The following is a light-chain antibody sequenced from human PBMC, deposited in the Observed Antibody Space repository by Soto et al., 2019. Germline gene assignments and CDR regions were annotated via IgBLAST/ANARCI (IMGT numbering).Light chain of an antibody. CDR1: QSISNN. CDR2: AAS. J-gene: IGKJ2*01. Sequence: EMTQSPSSLSASVGDRDTITCRASQSISNNLNWYQFKPGKAPKLLIYAASNLQSGVPSTFSGSGFWTDFALTIFSLQPEDSATYYCQHSYGPPHTFGLGTKLEIK. CDR3: QHSYGPPHT. V-gene: IGKV1-39*01.